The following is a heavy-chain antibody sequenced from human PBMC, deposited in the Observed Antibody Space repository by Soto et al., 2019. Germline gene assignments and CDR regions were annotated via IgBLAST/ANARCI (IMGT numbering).Heavy chain of an antibody. CDR3: ARERSYCSSTSCYGRLGYNWFDP. J-gene: IGHJ5*02. Sequence: GGPVEVSRKASGGPLSSYTISWVRKGPGQGVEWVGRIIPILGIANYAQKSQGRVTITADKSTSTAYMELSSLRSEDTAVYYCARERSYCSSTSCYGRLGYNWFDPWGQGTLVTVSS. D-gene: IGHD2-2*01. V-gene: IGHV1-69*04. CDR2: IIPILGIA. CDR1: GGPLSSYT.